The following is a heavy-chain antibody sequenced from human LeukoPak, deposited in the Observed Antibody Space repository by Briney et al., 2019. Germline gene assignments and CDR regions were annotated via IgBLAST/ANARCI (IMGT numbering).Heavy chain of an antibody. J-gene: IGHJ4*02. CDR3: ARRGDGGYNSGFDY. V-gene: IGHV4-38-2*02. CDR2: IYHFGST. Sequence: SETQSLTCTVSGYSISSGYYWGWIRQPPGKGLEWLGSIYHFGSTYYNPSLKSRVTISVDTSKNQFSLKLSSVTAADTAVYYCARRGDGGYNSGFDYWGQGTLVTVSS. D-gene: IGHD5-24*01. CDR1: GYSISSGYY.